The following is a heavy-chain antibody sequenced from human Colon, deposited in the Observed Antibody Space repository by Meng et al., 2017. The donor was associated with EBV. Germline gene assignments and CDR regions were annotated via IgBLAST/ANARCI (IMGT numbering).Heavy chain of an antibody. CDR3: ASSDYYRSDY. CDR2: TSHSGST. V-gene: IGHV4-4*02. CDR1: GGSISTNHW. D-gene: IGHD3-22*01. Sequence: QVQLQESGPGLVKPSGTLSLTCAVSGGSISTNHWWTWVRQPPGKGLEWIGETSHSGSTDYSPSLKSRVTISLDKSKNQLSLKLNSVTAADTAVYYCASSDYYRSDYWGQGTLVTVSS. J-gene: IGHJ4*02.